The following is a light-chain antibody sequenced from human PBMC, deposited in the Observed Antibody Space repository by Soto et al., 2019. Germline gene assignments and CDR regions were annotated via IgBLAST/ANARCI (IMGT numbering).Light chain of an antibody. Sequence: DIQMIQSPSTLSASVGDRVTVTCRASQSINNWLAWYQLKPGKAPKLLIYYASNLETGVSSRFSGSGSGTDFTFTISSLQPEDIATYFCQQYENLPRFIFGPGTKVDIK. J-gene: IGKJ3*01. CDR1: QSINNW. V-gene: IGKV1-33*01. CDR2: YAS. CDR3: QQYENLPRFI.